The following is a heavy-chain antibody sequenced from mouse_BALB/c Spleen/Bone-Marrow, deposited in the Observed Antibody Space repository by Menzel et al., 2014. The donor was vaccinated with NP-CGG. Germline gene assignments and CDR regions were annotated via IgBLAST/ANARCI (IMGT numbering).Heavy chain of an antibody. J-gene: IGHJ4*01. D-gene: IGHD2-3*01. Sequence: VQLQQSGGGLVQPGGSLKLSCAASGFTFSSYGMSWVRQTPDKRLELVATINSNGGSTYYPDSVKGRFTISRDNAKNTLYLQVSSLKSEDTAMYYCARERDGYFRDAMDYWGQGTSVTVSS. V-gene: IGHV5-6-3*01. CDR1: GFTFSSYG. CDR2: INSNGGST. CDR3: ARERDGYFRDAMDY.